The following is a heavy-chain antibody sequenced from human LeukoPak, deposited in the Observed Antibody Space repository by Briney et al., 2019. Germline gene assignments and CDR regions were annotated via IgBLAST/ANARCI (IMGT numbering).Heavy chain of an antibody. V-gene: IGHV1-69*06. J-gene: IGHJ4*02. CDR2: IIPIFGTA. CDR1: GGTFSSYA. Sequence: GASVKVSCKASGGTFSSYAISWVRLAPGQGLEWMGGIIPIFGTANYAQKFQGRVTITADKSTSTAYMELSSLRSEDTAVYYCAGWGYYDTSGYYHFDYWGQGTLVTVSS. D-gene: IGHD3-22*01. CDR3: AGWGYYDTSGYYHFDY.